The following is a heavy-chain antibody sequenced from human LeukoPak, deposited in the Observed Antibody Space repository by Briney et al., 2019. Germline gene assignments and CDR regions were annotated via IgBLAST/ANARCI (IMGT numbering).Heavy chain of an antibody. V-gene: IGHV3-53*01. CDR1: GFTVSSNF. CDR3: ARLREGSYYYYGMDV. Sequence: GGSLRLSCAASGFTVSSNFMAWVRQAPGKGLEWVSVIYGGGSTFYADSVKGRSTISRDNSQNTMYLRMNGLRAEDTAVYYCARLREGSYYYYGMDVWGQGTTVTVSS. D-gene: IGHD4-17*01. CDR2: IYGGGST. J-gene: IGHJ6*02.